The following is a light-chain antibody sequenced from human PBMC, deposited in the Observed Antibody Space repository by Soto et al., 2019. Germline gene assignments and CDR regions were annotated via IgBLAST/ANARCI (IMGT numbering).Light chain of an antibody. J-gene: IGKJ2*02. CDR3: QHYAGSPRT. CDR2: GVF. V-gene: IGKV3-20*01. Sequence: ETVLTQSPGTVSLSPGERATLSCRTSQSVNNDYLAWYQQKPGQAPRLLIYGVFNRATGIPGRFSGSGSGTDFTLTISGLEHEDSAVYYCQHYAGSPRTFGQGTQLEIK. CDR1: QSVNNDY.